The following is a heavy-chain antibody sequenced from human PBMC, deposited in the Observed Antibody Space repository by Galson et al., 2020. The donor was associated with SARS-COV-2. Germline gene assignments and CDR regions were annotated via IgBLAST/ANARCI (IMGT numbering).Heavy chain of an antibody. D-gene: IGHD6-13*01. CDR1: GFAFSGYA. Sequence: GESLKISCAASGFAFSGYAMSWVRQAPGKGLEWVSSISRNSGSIYYADSVKGRFTVSRDNSKNSLYLQMNSLRPDDTAVYYCAKEGARAAAYDYWGQGTLVTVSS. J-gene: IGHJ4*02. CDR3: AKEGARAAAYDY. CDR2: ISRNSGSI. V-gene: IGHV3-23*01.